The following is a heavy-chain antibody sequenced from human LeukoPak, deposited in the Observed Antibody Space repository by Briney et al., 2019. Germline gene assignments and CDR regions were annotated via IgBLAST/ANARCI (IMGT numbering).Heavy chain of an antibody. V-gene: IGHV4-39*07. Sequence: PSETLSLTCTVSAGSISSSSHHWGWIRQSPGKGLEWIGSIYYGRTTYYNPSLKSRVTISVDTSKNQFSLKLSSVTAADTAVYYCARGLTIFGVVTRFDYWGQGTLVTVSS. CDR3: ARGLTIFGVVTRFDY. J-gene: IGHJ4*02. CDR1: AGSISSSSHH. D-gene: IGHD3-3*01. CDR2: IYYGRTT.